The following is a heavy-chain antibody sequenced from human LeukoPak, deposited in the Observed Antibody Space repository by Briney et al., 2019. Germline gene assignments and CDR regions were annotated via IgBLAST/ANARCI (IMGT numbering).Heavy chain of an antibody. Sequence: PSETLSLTCTVSGGSISSYYWSWIRQPPGKGLEWIGYIYYSGSTNYNPSLKSRVTISVDPSKNQFSLKLSSVTAADTAVYYCAREGGYYDSSGYYHREPFDYWGQGTLVTVSS. CDR1: GGSISSYY. CDR2: IYYSGST. V-gene: IGHV4-59*01. J-gene: IGHJ4*02. D-gene: IGHD3-22*01. CDR3: AREGGYYDSSGYYHREPFDY.